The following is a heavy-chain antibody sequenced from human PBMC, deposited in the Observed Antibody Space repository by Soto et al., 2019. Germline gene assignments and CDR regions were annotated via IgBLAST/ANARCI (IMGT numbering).Heavy chain of an antibody. CDR2: IDLSGTMT. CDR1: GFSFSDYS. CDR3: TKYRVSDGIYSFDY. D-gene: IGHD2-15*01. J-gene: IGHJ4*02. V-gene: IGHV3-23*05. Sequence: EVQLLESGGDLVQPGGSLRLSCAASGFSFSDYSMNWVRQAPGKGLEWVAFIDLSGTMTDYRESVKGRFTLSKDKSMKTVYLQMNSLRVEDAAVYYCTKYRVSDGIYSFDYWGQGALVTVSS.